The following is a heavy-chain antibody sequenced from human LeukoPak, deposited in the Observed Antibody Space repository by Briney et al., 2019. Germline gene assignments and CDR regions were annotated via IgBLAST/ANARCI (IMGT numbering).Heavy chain of an antibody. CDR1: GGXISSSSYY. Sequence: SETLSLTCTVSGGXISSSSYYWGWIRQPSGKGLEWIGSIYYSGSTYYNPSLKSRVTISVDTSKNQFSLKLSSVTAADTAVYYCARSGFGGSPGLCGYWGQGTLVTVSS. CDR3: ARSGFGGSPGLCGY. D-gene: IGHD3-3*01. CDR2: IYYSGST. V-gene: IGHV4-39*01. J-gene: IGHJ4*02.